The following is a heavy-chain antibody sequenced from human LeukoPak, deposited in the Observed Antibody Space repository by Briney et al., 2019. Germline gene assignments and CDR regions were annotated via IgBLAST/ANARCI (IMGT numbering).Heavy chain of an antibody. V-gene: IGHV4-39*07. Sequence: SETLSLTCTVSGGSISSSSYYWGWIRQPPGKGLEWIGSIYYSGSTYYNPSLKSRVTISVDTSKNQFSLKLSSVTAADTAVYYCARGGHYNFDYWGQGTLVTVSS. CDR1: GGSISSSSYY. CDR3: ARGGHYNFDY. D-gene: IGHD3-10*01. J-gene: IGHJ4*02. CDR2: IYYSGST.